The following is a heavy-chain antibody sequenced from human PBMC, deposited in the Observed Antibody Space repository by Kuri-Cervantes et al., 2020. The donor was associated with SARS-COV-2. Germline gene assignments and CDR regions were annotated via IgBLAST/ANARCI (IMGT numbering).Heavy chain of an antibody. D-gene: IGHD3-16*02. V-gene: IGHV4-39*01. Sequence: PETLSLTCTVSGGSISSSSYYWGWIRQPPGKGLEWIGSIYYSGSTYYNPSLKSRVTITVDTSKNQFSLKLSSVTAADTAVYYCARVGVALGGVIVIHYFDYWGQGTLVTVSS. J-gene: IGHJ4*02. CDR1: GGSISSSSYY. CDR2: IYYSGST. CDR3: ARVGVALGGVIVIHYFDY.